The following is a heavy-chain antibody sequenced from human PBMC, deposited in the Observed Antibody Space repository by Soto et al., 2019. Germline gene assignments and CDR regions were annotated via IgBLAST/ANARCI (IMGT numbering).Heavy chain of an antibody. V-gene: IGHV3-23*01. J-gene: IGHJ3*02. D-gene: IGHD6-19*01. Sequence: GGCMRLSCAASGFTFSSYAMSWVRQAPGTGLEWVSAISGSGGSTYYADSVKGRFTISRDNSKSTLYLQMNSLRAEDTAVYYCAKDRYSSGWFGAFDIWGQGTMVTVSS. CDR2: ISGSGGST. CDR3: AKDRYSSGWFGAFDI. CDR1: GFTFSSYA.